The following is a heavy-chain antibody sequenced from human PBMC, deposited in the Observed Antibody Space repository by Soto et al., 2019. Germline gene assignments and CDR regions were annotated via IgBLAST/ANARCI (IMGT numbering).Heavy chain of an antibody. V-gene: IGHV3-72*01. CDR2: VRDKANGYTT. Sequence: EVQLVESGGGLVEPGGSLRLSCAASGFIFSEHYMDWVRQAPGKGLEWIGRVRDKANGYTTEYAASVSGRFTVSRDDSKNSLDLQMNSLQIEDTAMYYCVRNLASGGTYYIDYWGQGTLVTVSS. J-gene: IGHJ4*02. CDR1: GFIFSEHY. D-gene: IGHD1-26*01. CDR3: VRNLASGGTYYIDY.